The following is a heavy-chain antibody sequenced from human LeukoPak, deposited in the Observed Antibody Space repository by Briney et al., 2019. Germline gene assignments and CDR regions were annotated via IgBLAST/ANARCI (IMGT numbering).Heavy chain of an antibody. Sequence: SETLSLTCTVSGGSISGYYWIWIRQPPGKGLEWIGYIYYSGSTTYNPSLKSRLTISVDTSKNQFSLKLSSVTAADTAVYYCARHYPNHYGDAFDYWGQGTLVSVSS. V-gene: IGHV4-59*08. CDR3: ARHYPNHYGDAFDY. CDR2: IYYSGST. D-gene: IGHD4-17*01. CDR1: GGSISGYY. J-gene: IGHJ4*02.